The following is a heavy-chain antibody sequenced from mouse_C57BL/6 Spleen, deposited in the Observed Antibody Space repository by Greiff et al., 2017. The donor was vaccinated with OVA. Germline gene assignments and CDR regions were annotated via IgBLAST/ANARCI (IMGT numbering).Heavy chain of an antibody. CDR3: ARTDYSNYFFAY. Sequence: EVQRVESGPGLVKPSQSLSLTCSVTGYSITSGYYWNWIRQFPGNKLEWMGYISYDGSNNYNPSLKNRISITRDTSKNQFFLKLNSVTTEDTATYYCARTDYSNYFFAYWGQGTLVTVSA. V-gene: IGHV3-6*01. CDR2: ISYDGSN. J-gene: IGHJ3*01. D-gene: IGHD2-5*01. CDR1: GYSITSGYY.